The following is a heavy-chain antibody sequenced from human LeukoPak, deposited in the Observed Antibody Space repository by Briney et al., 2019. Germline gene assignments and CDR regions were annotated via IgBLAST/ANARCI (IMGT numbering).Heavy chain of an antibody. J-gene: IGHJ4*02. Sequence: PGGSLRLSCAASGFTFSSYNMNWVRQAPGKGLEWVSSISGSSSFISYADSMHGRFTISRDNARNSLYLQMNSLRAEDTAVYYCARDGLQAYYDSSGFFDYWGQGTLVTVSS. V-gene: IGHV3-21*01. CDR1: GFTFSSYN. CDR3: ARDGLQAYYDSSGFFDY. D-gene: IGHD3-22*01. CDR2: ISGSSSFI.